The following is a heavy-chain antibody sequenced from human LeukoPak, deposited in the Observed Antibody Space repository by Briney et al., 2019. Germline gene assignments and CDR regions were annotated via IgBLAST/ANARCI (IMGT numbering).Heavy chain of an antibody. V-gene: IGHV3-33*08. CDR2: IWYDGHST. J-gene: IGHJ1*01. D-gene: IGHD3-10*01. CDR1: GFTFSSYS. CDR3: ARGYGSGSYLDK. Sequence: GGSLRLSCVGSGFTFSSYSMNWVRQAPGKGLEWLALIWYDGHSTYYTDSVRGRFTISRDDANDTLYLQMNSLSVDDTAVYFCARGYGSGSYLDKWGQGTLVTVSS.